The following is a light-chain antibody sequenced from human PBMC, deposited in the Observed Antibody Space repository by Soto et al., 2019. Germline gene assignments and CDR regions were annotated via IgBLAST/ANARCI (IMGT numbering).Light chain of an antibody. CDR1: PSVSGN. V-gene: IGKV3-20*01. CDR2: GAS. CDR3: QHNTSSRT. Sequence: ETVLTQSRPPLSVSPEGGSTLSCRAKPSVSGNLACYQQKAGEATRLLNYGASIRATGIPDMCSSGGSRAVFTRTISILDPDDVAVYYCQHNTSSRTFGQGTKVDI. J-gene: IGKJ1*01.